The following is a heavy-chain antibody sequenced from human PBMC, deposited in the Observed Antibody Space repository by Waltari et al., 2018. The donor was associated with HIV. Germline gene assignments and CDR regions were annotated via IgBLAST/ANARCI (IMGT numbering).Heavy chain of an antibody. V-gene: IGHV3-48*01. J-gene: IGHJ6*02. Sequence: EGKLVESGGGSGQPGGSLRLSCEVSGFTFSGYSMVWFRQAPGRGLEWIAYISSSGTTIYYSDSVKGRFTISRDNAKSSLHLQMNSLRADDTAVYYCARDEWASAMDVWGQGTTVTVS. D-gene: IGHD2-8*01. CDR1: GFTFSGYS. CDR2: ISSSGTTI. CDR3: ARDEWASAMDV.